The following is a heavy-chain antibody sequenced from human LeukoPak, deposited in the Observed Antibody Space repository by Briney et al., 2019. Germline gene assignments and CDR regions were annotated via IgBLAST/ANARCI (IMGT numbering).Heavy chain of an antibody. J-gene: IGHJ4*02. Sequence: GGSLRLSCAASGFTFSNAWVSWVRQAPGKGLEWVGRIKSKTDGGTTDYAAPVKGRFTISRDDSKNTLYLQMNSLKTADTAVYYCTTAYYYDSSGYYPYVDYWGQGTLVTVSS. CDR3: TTAYYYDSSGYYPYVDY. V-gene: IGHV3-15*01. D-gene: IGHD3-22*01. CDR2: IKSKTDGGTT. CDR1: GFTFSNAW.